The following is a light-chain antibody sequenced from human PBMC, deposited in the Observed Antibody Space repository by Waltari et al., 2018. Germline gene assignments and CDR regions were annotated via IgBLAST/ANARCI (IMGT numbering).Light chain of an antibody. CDR2: GAS. V-gene: IGKV3-15*01. Sequence: EIVMTQSPATLSLSPGERANLSCRASQRVSSNVAWYQQKPGQAPRLLIYGASTRATGIPARFSGSGSGTEFTLTISSLQSEDFAVYYCQQYNNWPPWTFGQGTKVEIK. J-gene: IGKJ1*01. CDR1: QRVSSN. CDR3: QQYNNWPPWT.